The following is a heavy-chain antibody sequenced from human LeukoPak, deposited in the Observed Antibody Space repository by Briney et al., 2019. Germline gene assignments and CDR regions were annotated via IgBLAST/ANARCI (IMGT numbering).Heavy chain of an antibody. CDR3: AREHSGYDFPGRDYYYMDV. Sequence: PGGTQRLSCAASGFTFSSYNMNWVRQAPGKGLEWVSSISSTSRSYIYYADSVKGRFTISRDNAKNSLYLQMNSLRAEDTAVYYCAREHSGYDFPGRDYYYMDVWGKGTTVTVSS. J-gene: IGHJ6*03. CDR2: ISSTSRSYI. CDR1: GFTFSSYN. D-gene: IGHD5-12*01. V-gene: IGHV3-21*01.